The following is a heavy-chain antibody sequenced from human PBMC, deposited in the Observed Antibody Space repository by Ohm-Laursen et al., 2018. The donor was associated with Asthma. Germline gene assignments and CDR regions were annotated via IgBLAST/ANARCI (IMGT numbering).Heavy chain of an antibody. J-gene: IGHJ5*02. V-gene: IGHV4-31*03. D-gene: IGHD4-23*01. CDR3: ARDRSRGYGGSNWFDP. CDR2: IYYSGST. Sequence: TLSLTCTVSGGSISSSSYYWGWIRQHPGKGLEWIGYIYYSGSTYYNPSLKSRVTISVDTSKNQFSLKLSSVTAADTAVYYCARDRSRGYGGSNWFDPWGQGTLVTVSS. CDR1: GGSISSSSYY.